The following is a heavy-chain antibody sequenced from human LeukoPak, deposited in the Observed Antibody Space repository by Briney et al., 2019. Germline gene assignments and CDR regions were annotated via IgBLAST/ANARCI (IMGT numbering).Heavy chain of an antibody. CDR1: GASISEINW. CDR2: VFHTGNT. V-gene: IGHV4-4*02. J-gene: IGHJ4*02. D-gene: IGHD6-19*01. CDR3: ATSSGWYRFDS. Sequence: PSGTLSLTCTVSGASISEINWCNWVRLSPGKGLEWIGEVFHTGNTHYNPSLKSRLTISVDTSKNQVSLRLNSVTAADTAVYYCATSSGWYRFDSWGRGTLVIVSS.